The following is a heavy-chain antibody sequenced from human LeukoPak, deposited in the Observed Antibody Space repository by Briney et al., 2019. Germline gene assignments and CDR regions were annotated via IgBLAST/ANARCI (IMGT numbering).Heavy chain of an antibody. CDR3: ATQVMTTVETPGTLDY. D-gene: IGHD4-23*01. V-gene: IGHV3-7*03. CDR2: IKQDGSEK. CDR1: GFTFSRYW. J-gene: IGHJ4*02. Sequence: GGSLRLSCAASGFTFSRYWMSWVRQPPGKGLEWVANIKQDGSEKFYVESVKGRFTISRDNSKNTLYLQMNSLRAEDTAIYYCATQVMTTVETPGTLDYWGQGTLVTVSS.